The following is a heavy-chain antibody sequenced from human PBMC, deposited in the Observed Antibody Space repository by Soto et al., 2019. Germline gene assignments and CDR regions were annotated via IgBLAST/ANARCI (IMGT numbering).Heavy chain of an antibody. CDR1: GFSLSTSGMC. CDR3: ARIQGDSSSSNYYYYGMDV. CDR2: IDWDDDK. Sequence: SVPTLVNPTQTLTLTCTFSGFSLSTSGMCVNWIRQPPGKALEWLALIDWDDDKYYSTSLKTRLTISKDTSKNQVVLTMTNMDPVDTATYYCARIQGDSSSSNYYYYGMDVWGQGTTVTVSS. V-gene: IGHV2-70*01. D-gene: IGHD6-6*01. J-gene: IGHJ6*02.